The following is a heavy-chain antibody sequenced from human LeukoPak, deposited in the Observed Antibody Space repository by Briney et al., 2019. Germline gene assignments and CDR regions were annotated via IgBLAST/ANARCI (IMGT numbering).Heavy chain of an antibody. CDR2: INHSGST. D-gene: IGHD2-21*02. CDR3: ARGPSRWVVTASFDP. CDR1: GGSFSGYY. Sequence: SETLSLTCAVYGGSFSGYYWSWIRQPPGKGLEWIGEINHSGSTNYNPSLKSRVTISVDTSKNQFSLKLSSVTAADTAVYYCARGPSRWVVTASFDPWGQGTLVTVSS. J-gene: IGHJ5*02. V-gene: IGHV4-34*01.